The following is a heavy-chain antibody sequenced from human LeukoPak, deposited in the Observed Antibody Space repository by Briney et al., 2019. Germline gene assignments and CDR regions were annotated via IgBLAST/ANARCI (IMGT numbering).Heavy chain of an antibody. CDR3: AAWELLWDY. CDR1: GFTFTSSA. J-gene: IGHJ4*02. D-gene: IGHD1-26*01. V-gene: IGHV1-24*01. Sequence: GASVKVSCKASGFTFTSSAMHWVRQAPGKGLEWMGGFDPEDGETIYAQKFQGRVTMTEDTSTDTAYMELSSLRSEDTAVYYCAAWELLWDYWGQGTLVTVSS. CDR2: FDPEDGET.